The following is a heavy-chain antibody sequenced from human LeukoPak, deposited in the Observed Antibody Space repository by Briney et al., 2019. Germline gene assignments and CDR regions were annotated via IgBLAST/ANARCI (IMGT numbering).Heavy chain of an antibody. Sequence: SETLSLTCTVSGGSISSSDYNRGWIRQPPGKGLEWIGIINYSAGTHGNPSLKSRLTLSADTSRNQFSLRLSSATAADTAVYYCARLIRATGNYHFDYWGQGTLVTVSS. CDR2: INYSAGT. D-gene: IGHD3-16*01. J-gene: IGHJ4*02. CDR1: GGSISSSDYN. V-gene: IGHV4-39*07. CDR3: ARLIRATGNYHFDY.